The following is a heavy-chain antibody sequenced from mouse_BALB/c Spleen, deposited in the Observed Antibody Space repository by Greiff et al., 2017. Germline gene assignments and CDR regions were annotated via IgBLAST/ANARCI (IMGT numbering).Heavy chain of an antibody. CDR3: ARGVYYGNPSWFAY. V-gene: IGHV1-80*01. J-gene: IGHJ3*01. CDR1: GYAFSSYW. CDR2: IYPGDGDT. Sequence: QVQLQQSGAELVRPGSSVKISCKASGYAFSSYWMNWVKQRPGQGLEWIGQIYPGDGDTNYNGKFKGKATLTADKSSSTAYMQLSSLTSEDSAVYFCARGVYYGNPSWFAYCGQGTLVTVSA. D-gene: IGHD2-1*01.